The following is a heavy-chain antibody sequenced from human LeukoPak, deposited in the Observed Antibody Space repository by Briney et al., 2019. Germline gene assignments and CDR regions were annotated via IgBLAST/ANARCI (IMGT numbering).Heavy chain of an antibody. CDR3: ARDLGGGGYLDAFDI. CDR1: GGTFISYA. Sequence: GASVKVSCKASGGTFISYAISWVRQAPGRGLEWMGGIIPIFGTANYAQKFQGRVTITADESTSTAYMELSSLRSEDTAVYYCARDLGGGGYLDAFDIWGQGTMVTVSS. V-gene: IGHV1-69*13. CDR2: IIPIFGTA. J-gene: IGHJ3*02. D-gene: IGHD3-16*01.